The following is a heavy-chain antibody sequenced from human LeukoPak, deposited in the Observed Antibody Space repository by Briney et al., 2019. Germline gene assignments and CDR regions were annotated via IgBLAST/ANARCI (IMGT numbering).Heavy chain of an antibody. V-gene: IGHV1-8*01. D-gene: IGHD6-19*01. J-gene: IGHJ4*02. CDR3: ARGLAVAGTGSFDY. CDR2: MNPNSGNT. CDR1: GYTFTSYD. Sequence: ASVKVSCKASGYTFTSYDINWVRQATGQGLEWMGWMNPNSGNTGYAQKFQGRVTMTRNTSISTAYMELSSLRSEDAAVYYCARGLAVAGTGSFDYWGLGTLVTVSS.